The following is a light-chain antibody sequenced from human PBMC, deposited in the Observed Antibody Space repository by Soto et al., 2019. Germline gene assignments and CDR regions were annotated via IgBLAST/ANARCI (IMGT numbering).Light chain of an antibody. CDR1: QSVSSSY. CDR3: QQYGCSPLVT. CDR2: GAS. Sequence: EIVLTQSPGTLSLSPGERATLSCRASQSVSSSYLAWYQQKPGQAPRLLIYGASSRATGIPDRFSGSGSGTAFTLTSSRLEPEDYAVDSCQQYGCSPLVTFGRGTKVDIK. V-gene: IGKV3-20*01. J-gene: IGKJ3*01.